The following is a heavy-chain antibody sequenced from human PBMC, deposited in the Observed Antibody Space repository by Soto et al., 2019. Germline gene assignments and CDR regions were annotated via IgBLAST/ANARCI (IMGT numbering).Heavy chain of an antibody. CDR2: ISSSSTI. CDR1: GFTFSSYS. Sequence: GGALRLSCAASGFTFSSYSMNWVRQAPGKGLEWGSYISSSSTIYYADSVKGRFTISRDNAKNSLYLQMNSLRAEDTAVSYCARDSSSGWSVPHQPLDYWGQGTLVTVSS. D-gene: IGHD6-19*01. CDR3: ARDSSSGWSVPHQPLDY. V-gene: IGHV3-48*01. J-gene: IGHJ4*02.